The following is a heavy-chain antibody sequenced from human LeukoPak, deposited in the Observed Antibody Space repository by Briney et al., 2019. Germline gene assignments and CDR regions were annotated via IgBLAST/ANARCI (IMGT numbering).Heavy chain of an antibody. V-gene: IGHV1-69*04. Sequence: SVKVSCKASGGTFSSYAISWVRQAPGQGLEWMGRIIPILGIANYAQKFQGRVTITADKSTSTAYMELSSLRSEDTAVYYCARVTFIAAAGTGDLDYWGQGTLVTVSS. D-gene: IGHD6-13*01. CDR3: ARVTFIAAAGTGDLDY. J-gene: IGHJ4*02. CDR1: GGTFSSYA. CDR2: IIPILGIA.